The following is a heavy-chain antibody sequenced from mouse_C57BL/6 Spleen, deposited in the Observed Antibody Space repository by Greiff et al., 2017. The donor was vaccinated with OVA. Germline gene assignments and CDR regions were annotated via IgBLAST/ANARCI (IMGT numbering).Heavy chain of an antibody. J-gene: IGHJ4*01. Sequence: EVMLVESGGGLVQPGGSLSLSCAASGFTFTDYYMSWVRQPPGKALEWLGFIRNKDNGYTTEYSAYVKGRFTSSRDNSQSILYRQMNALRAEDSATYYCARSLLAMDYWGQGTSVTVSS. D-gene: IGHD1-1*01. CDR1: GFTFTDYY. CDR3: ARSLLAMDY. V-gene: IGHV7-3*01. CDR2: IRNKDNGYTT.